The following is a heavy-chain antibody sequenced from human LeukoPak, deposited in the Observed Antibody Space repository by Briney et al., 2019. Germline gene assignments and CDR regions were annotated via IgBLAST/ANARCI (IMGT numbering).Heavy chain of an antibody. J-gene: IGHJ4*02. CDR3: ARDYDSSGYYYVDY. V-gene: IGHV3-30*03. CDR2: ISYDGGNK. Sequence: GRSLRLSCAASGFTFRSSGMHWVRQAPGKGLEWVAVISYDGGNKYYADSVKGRFTISRDNSENTLYLQMNSLRAEDTAVYYCARDYDSSGYYYVDYWGQGTLVTVSS. D-gene: IGHD3-22*01. CDR1: GFTFRSSG.